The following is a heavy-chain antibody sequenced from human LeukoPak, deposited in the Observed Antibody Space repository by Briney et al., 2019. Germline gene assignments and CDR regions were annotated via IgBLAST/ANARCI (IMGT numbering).Heavy chain of an antibody. D-gene: IGHD6-13*01. CDR3: ARGRIAAAGYYYYYMDV. V-gene: IGHV4-34*01. CDR2: INHSGST. CDR1: GGSFSGYY. Sequence: PSETLSLTCAVYGGSFSGYYWSWIRQPPGKGLEWIGEINHSGSTNYNPSLKSRVTMSVDTSKNQFSLKLSSVTAADTAVYYCARGRIAAAGYYYYYMDVWGKGTTVTISS. J-gene: IGHJ6*03.